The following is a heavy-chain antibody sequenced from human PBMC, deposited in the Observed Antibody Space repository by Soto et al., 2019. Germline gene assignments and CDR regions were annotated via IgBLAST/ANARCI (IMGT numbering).Heavy chain of an antibody. V-gene: IGHV1-24*01. D-gene: IGHD3-22*01. CDR1: GYTLTELS. J-gene: IGHJ4*02. Sequence: GASVKVSFKVSGYTLTELSMHWVRQAPGKGLEWMGGFDPEDGETIYAQKFQGRVTMTEDTSTDTAYMELSSLRSEDTAVYYCATGSHDSSGYLTLFDYWGQGTLVTVSS. CDR3: ATGSHDSSGYLTLFDY. CDR2: FDPEDGET.